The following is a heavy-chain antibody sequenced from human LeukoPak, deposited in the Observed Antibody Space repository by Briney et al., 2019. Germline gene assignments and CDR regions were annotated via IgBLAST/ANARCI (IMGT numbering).Heavy chain of an antibody. CDR2: IYYNGKT. D-gene: IGHD6-13*01. J-gene: IGHJ4*02. Sequence: SETLSLTCAVSGGAISSSSFHWGWVRQPPGKGLGWIGSIYYNGKTYCNPSRKSRVTISVDRSKNQFCLKLSSVTAADTAVYYCARGGYSSKWYGAYFDYWGQGTLVTVSS. V-gene: IGHV4-39*07. CDR1: GGAISSSSFH. CDR3: ARGGYSSKWYGAYFDY.